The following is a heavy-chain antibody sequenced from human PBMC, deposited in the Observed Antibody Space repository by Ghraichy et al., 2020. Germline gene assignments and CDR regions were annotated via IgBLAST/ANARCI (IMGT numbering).Heavy chain of an antibody. D-gene: IGHD2-8*01. Sequence: SQTLSLTCAISGDSVSSNSAHWNWIRQSPSRGLEWLGRTYYRSKWYHDFAVSVKSRVTVNPDTSKNQFSLQLNSVTLEDTAVYYCARGSNYAFDIWGQGAMVTVSS. CDR1: GDSVSSNSAH. J-gene: IGHJ3*02. CDR2: TYYRSKWYH. CDR3: ARGSNYAFDI. V-gene: IGHV6-1*01.